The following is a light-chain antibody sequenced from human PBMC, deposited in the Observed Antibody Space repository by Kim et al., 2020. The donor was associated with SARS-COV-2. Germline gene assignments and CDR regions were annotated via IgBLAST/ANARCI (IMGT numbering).Light chain of an antibody. CDR2: GAS. V-gene: IGKV3-20*01. Sequence: SLSPGERATLSYRASQSISNNDLAWYQQKPGQAPRLLIHGASSRATGIPDRVSGSGSGTEFTLTISRLEPEDFAVYYCHQYGSSYTFGQGTKLEI. CDR3: HQYGSSYT. CDR1: QSISNND. J-gene: IGKJ2*01.